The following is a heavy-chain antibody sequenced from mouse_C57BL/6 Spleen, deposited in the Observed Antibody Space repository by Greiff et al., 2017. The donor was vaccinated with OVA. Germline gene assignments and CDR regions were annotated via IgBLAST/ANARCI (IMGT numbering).Heavy chain of an antibody. J-gene: IGHJ3*01. CDR3: ARPFGNYAFAY. CDR1: GFSLTSYG. Sequence: QVHVKQSGPGLVAPSQSLSITCTVSGFSLTSYGVSWVRQPPGKGLEWLGVIWGDGSTNYHSALISRLSINKDNSKSQVFLKLTSLQTDDTATYYCARPFGNYAFAYWGQGTLVTVSA. D-gene: IGHD2-1*01. CDR2: IWGDGST. V-gene: IGHV2-3*01.